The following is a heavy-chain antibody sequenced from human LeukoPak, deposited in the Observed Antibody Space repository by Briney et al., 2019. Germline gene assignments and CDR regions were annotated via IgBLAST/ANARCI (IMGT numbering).Heavy chain of an antibody. V-gene: IGHV1-2*02. CDR2: INPNSGGT. D-gene: IGHD6-6*01. CDR1: GYTFTGYY. J-gene: IGHJ4*02. CDR3: ERSVIAANIDFDY. Sequence: GASVKVSCKASGYTFTGYYMHWVRQAPGQGLEWMGWINPNSGGTNYAQKFQGRVTMTRDTSISTAYMELSRLRSDDTAVYYCERSVIAANIDFDYWGQGTLVTVSS.